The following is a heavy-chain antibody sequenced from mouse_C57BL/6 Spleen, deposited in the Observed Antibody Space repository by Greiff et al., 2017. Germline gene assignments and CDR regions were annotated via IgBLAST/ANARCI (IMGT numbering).Heavy chain of an antibody. CDR3: ASAGRGDMDD. J-gene: IGHJ4*01. Sequence: VQLQQPGAELVRPGTSVKLSCKASGYTFTSYWMHWVKQRPGQGLEWIGVIDPSDSYTNYNQKFKGKATLTVDTSSSTAYMQRSSLTSEDSAVYYCASAGRGDMDDWGKRPSVTVSS. D-gene: IGHD3-3*01. CDR1: GYTFTSYW. V-gene: IGHV1-59*01. CDR2: IDPSDSYT.